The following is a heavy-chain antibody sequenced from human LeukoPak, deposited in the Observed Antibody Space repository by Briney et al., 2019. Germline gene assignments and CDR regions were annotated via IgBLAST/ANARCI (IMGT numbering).Heavy chain of an antibody. D-gene: IGHD5-12*01. V-gene: IGHV3-74*01. CDR3: ARGGFSHGFDV. CDR1: GFTFHSYW. J-gene: IGHJ3*01. Sequence: GGSLRLSCAASGFTFHSYWIHWVRQAPGKGLVWVGRIDNDGSDTIYADSVKGRFTVSRDNAKNTLSLQMNSLRAEDTAVYFCARGGFSHGFDVWGQGTVVTVSS. CDR2: IDNDGSDT.